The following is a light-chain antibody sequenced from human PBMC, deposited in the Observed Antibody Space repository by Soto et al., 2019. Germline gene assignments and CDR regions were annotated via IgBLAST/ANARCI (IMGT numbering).Light chain of an antibody. V-gene: IGKV3-20*01. Sequence: EIVLTQSPATLSLSPGDRATLSCRASQSLSGDYLAWYQRKPGQPPRLLIYGASNRAAGIPDRFSGSGSGTDFTLTISRLEPEDFAVYYCQQFGRSSLYTFGQGTKLEIK. CDR1: QSLSGDY. CDR2: GAS. CDR3: QQFGRSSLYT. J-gene: IGKJ2*01.